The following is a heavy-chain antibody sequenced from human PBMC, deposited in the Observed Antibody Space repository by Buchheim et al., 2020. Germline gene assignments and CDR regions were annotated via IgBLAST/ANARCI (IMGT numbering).Heavy chain of an antibody. CDR2: VSAQNGRT. V-gene: IGHV1-18*01. CDR1: GYTFTSYG. D-gene: IGHD2-21*02. CDR3: ARGSVTVDY. Sequence: QVQLVQSGPEVKKPGASVKASCKASGYTFTSYGITWVRQAPGQGLEWLGWVSAQNGRTDFAEKVQGRVTMTTDTSTSTAYMELRNLRSDDRAVYYCARGSVTVDYWGQGTL. J-gene: IGHJ4*02.